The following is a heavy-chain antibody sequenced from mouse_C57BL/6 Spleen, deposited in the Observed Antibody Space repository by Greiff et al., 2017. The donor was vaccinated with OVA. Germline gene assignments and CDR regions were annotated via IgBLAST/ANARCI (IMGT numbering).Heavy chain of an antibody. Sequence: QVQLQQSGAELVMPGASVKLSCTASGYTFTSYWMHWVKQRPGQGLEWIGEIDPSDSYTNYTHKFKGKSTITVDKSSSTAYMQLSSLTSEDSAVYYCATFYCGRSYAMDYWGQGTSVTVSS. CDR2: IDPSDSYT. CDR3: ATFYCGRSYAMDY. V-gene: IGHV1-69*01. J-gene: IGHJ4*01. CDR1: GYTFTSYW. D-gene: IGHD1-1*01.